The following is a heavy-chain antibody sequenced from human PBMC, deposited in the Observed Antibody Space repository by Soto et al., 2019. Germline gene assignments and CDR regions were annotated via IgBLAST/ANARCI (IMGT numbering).Heavy chain of an antibody. CDR3: AKDSPYSASYKEDGFDI. J-gene: IGHJ3*02. Sequence: GGSLRLSCEVSGFTFSSYAMSWVRQAPGRGLEWVSSISGSGGSTYHADSVNGRFTISRDNSKNTVFLQMNSLRAEDTAVYYCAKDSPYSASYKEDGFDIWGQGSLVAVSS. V-gene: IGHV3-23*01. D-gene: IGHD1-26*01. CDR2: ISGSGGST. CDR1: GFTFSSYA.